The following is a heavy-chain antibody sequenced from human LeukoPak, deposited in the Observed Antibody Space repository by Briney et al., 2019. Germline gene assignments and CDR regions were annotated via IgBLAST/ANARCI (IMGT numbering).Heavy chain of an antibody. CDR2: INPSGRI. CDR1: GGSFSGYY. Sequence: SETLSLTCAVYGGSFSGYYWTWIRQAPGKGLEWIGEINPSGRISYTPSLKSRLSISVDASKNQFSLNLRSVTAADTAVYYCARGRHEVSMIVVVMTAVSYYLDVWGKGTTVTVS. D-gene: IGHD3-22*01. V-gene: IGHV4-34*01. J-gene: IGHJ6*03. CDR3: ARGRHEVSMIVVVMTAVSYYLDV.